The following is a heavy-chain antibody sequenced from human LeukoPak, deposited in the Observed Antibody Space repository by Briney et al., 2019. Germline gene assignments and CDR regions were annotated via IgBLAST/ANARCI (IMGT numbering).Heavy chain of an antibody. CDR1: GYSISSGYY. CDR3: ATDSSSYDAFDI. J-gene: IGHJ3*02. D-gene: IGHD6-6*01. V-gene: IGHV4-38-2*02. CDR2: IYHSGNT. Sequence: SETLSLTCTVSGYSISSGYYWGWIRQPPGKGLEWIANIYHSGNTYYNPSLKSRVTISVDTSRNQFSLKLSSVTAADTAVYHCATDSSSYDAFDIWGQGTMVTVSS.